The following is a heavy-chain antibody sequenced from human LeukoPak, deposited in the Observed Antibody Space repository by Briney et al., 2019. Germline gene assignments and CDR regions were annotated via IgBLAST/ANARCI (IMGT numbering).Heavy chain of an antibody. CDR3: ARDLSTCLDY. V-gene: IGHV3-30*03. Sequence: PGRSLRLSCAASGFTFSSYGMHWVRQAPGKGLEWVALISYDGSNKYYADSVKGRFTVSRDNSKNTLYLQMNSLRAEDTAVYYCARDLSTCLDYWGQGTLVTVSS. J-gene: IGHJ4*02. CDR2: ISYDGSNK. D-gene: IGHD3-16*02. CDR1: GFTFSSYG.